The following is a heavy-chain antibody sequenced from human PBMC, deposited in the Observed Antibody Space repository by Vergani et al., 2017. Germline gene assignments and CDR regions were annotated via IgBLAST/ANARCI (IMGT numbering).Heavy chain of an antibody. CDR2: MYHSGST. D-gene: IGHD3-10*01. CDR1: GGSMSGYY. J-gene: IGHJ5*02. V-gene: IGHV4-59*01. Sequence: QVRLQESGPGLVKPSETLSLTCSVSGGSMSGYYWSWLRQPPGKELEWIGYMYHSGSTNYNPSLETRVTISGDTSKNQFSLKLNSVTAADTAVYYCGRVADFDGLGSRLLDLWGQGILVTVSS. CDR3: GRVADFDGLGSRLLDL.